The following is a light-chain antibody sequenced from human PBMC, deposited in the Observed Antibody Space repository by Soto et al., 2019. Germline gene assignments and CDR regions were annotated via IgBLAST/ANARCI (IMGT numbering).Light chain of an antibody. J-gene: IGKJ1*01. CDR3: QQYGISPVT. V-gene: IGKV3-20*01. CDR1: QSVSSSY. CDR2: GAS. Sequence: EIVLTQSPGTLSLSPWERATLSCGASQSVSSSYLAWYQQKPGRAPRLLIFGASNGATGIPDRFSGSGSGTDFTLTISRLEPEDFAVYYCQQYGISPVTFGQGTKVDIK.